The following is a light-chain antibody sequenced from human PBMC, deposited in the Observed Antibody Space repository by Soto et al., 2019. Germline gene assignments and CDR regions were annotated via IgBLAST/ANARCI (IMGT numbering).Light chain of an antibody. J-gene: IGKJ4*01. V-gene: IGKV3-11*01. CDR3: QQRSNWPFT. CDR2: DAS. CDR1: QSVSSY. Sequence: EIVLTQSPATLSLSPGERATISCRASQSVSSYLAWYQQKPGQAPRLLIYDASNRATGIPAMFSGSGSGTDFTLTISSLEPEDFAVYYWQQRSNWPFTFGGGTKGEIK.